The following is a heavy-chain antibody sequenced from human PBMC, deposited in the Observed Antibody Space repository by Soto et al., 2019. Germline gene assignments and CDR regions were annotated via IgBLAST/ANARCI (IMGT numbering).Heavy chain of an antibody. V-gene: IGHV3-73*01. J-gene: IGHJ6*02. CDR2: IRSKANSYAT. D-gene: IGHD3-16*01. CDR3: TRRMGARWLNYYYYGMDV. Sequence: VGSLRLFCAASGFTFSGSAMHWFRQASGKGLEWVGRIRSKANSYATAYAASVKGRFTISRDDSKNTAYLQMNSLKTEDTAVYYCTRRMGARWLNYYYYGMDVWGQGTTVTVSS. CDR1: GFTFSGSA.